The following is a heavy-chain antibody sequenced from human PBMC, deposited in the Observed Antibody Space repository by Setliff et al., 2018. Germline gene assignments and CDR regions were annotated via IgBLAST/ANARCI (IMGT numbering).Heavy chain of an antibody. CDR2: LHTSGST. D-gene: IGHD1-1*01. CDR1: GGSISSGSYH. J-gene: IGHJ5*02. CDR3: ARVVPLGGTDR. Sequence: TSETLSLTCALSGGSISSGSYHWSWVRQPAGQGLEWVGRLHTSGSTNYNPSLKSRVTISVDTSKNQFSLNLSSVTAADTAIYYCARVVPLGGTDRWGQGTLVTVSS. V-gene: IGHV4-61*02.